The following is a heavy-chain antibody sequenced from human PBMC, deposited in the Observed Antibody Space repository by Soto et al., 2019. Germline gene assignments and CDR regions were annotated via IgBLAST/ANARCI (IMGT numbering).Heavy chain of an antibody. Sequence: EVQLVESGGGLVQPGGSLRLSCAASGFTFSSYWMSWVRQAPGKGLEWVANIKQDGSEKYYVDSVKGRFTISRDNAKNSLYLQMNSLRAEDTAVCYCARSDSSSWYYYYYGMDVWGQGTTVTVSS. CDR3: ARSDSSSWYYYYYGMDV. CDR2: IKQDGSEK. D-gene: IGHD6-13*01. CDR1: GFTFSSYW. V-gene: IGHV3-7*01. J-gene: IGHJ6*02.